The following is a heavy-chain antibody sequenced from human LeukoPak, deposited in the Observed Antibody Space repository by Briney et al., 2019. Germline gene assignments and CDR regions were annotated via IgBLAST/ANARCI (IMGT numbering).Heavy chain of an antibody. Sequence: GGSLRLSCAASGFTFSSYWMSWVRQAPGKGLEWVANIKQDGSEKYYVDSVKGRFTISRDNAKNSLYLQMNSLRAEDTAVYYCARGLPFRYFDWLLSEHFDYWGQGTLVTVSS. CDR3: ARGLPFRYFDWLLSEHFDY. CDR2: IKQDGSEK. J-gene: IGHJ4*02. D-gene: IGHD3-9*01. CDR1: GFTFSSYW. V-gene: IGHV3-7*01.